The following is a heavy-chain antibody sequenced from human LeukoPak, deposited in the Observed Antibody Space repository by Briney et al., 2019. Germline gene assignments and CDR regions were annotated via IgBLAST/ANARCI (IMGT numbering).Heavy chain of an antibody. D-gene: IGHD6-19*01. V-gene: IGHV3-23*01. J-gene: IGHJ4*02. CDR2: ISGSGSGGST. Sequence: PGGSLRLSCAASGFTFSIYAMSWVRQAPGKGLEWVSGISGSGSGGSTNYANSVKGRFTISRDNSKNTLYLQMNSLRAGDTAVYYCAKDLSSGWYAPVDFDYWGQGTLVTVSS. CDR3: AKDLSSGWYAPVDFDY. CDR1: GFTFSIYA.